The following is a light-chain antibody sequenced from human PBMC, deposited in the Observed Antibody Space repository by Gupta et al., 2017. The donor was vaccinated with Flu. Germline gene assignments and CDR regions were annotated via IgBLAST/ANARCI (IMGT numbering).Light chain of an antibody. CDR3: SSYTSSSTPV. V-gene: IGLV2-14*04. CDR1: SSDVGGYNY. J-gene: IGLJ3*02. Sequence: TSSDVGGYNYVSWYQQYPGKAPKLMIYDVSNRPSGVSNRFSGSKSGNTASLTISGLQAEDEADYYCSSYTSSSTPVFGGGTKLTVL. CDR2: DVS.